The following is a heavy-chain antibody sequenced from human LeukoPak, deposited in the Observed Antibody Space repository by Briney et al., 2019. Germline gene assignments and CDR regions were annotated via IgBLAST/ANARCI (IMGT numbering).Heavy chain of an antibody. V-gene: IGHV3-74*01. J-gene: IGHJ4*02. D-gene: IGHD5-24*01. CDR1: GFTLSSYW. CDR3: ARGLLEMSTIPLGY. Sequence: GGSLRLSCAASGFTLSSYWMHWVRQATGKGLVWVSRIKSDGSSTTYADSVRGRFTLSRDNAKNTLYLPMNFLRAEDTAVYYCARGLLEMSTIPLGYWGQGTLVTVSS. CDR2: IKSDGSST.